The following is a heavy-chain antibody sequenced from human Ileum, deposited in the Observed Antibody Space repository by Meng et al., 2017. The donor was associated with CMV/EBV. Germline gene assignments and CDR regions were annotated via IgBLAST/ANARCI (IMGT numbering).Heavy chain of an antibody. CDR1: GFTFSYYY. CDR3: ARDHYDFWSGYYDY. CDR2: ISSSGSTI. J-gene: IGHJ4*02. Sequence: GESLKISCAASGFTFSYYYMSWIRQAPGKGLEWVSYISSSGSTIYYADSVKGRFTISRDNAKNSLYLQMNSLRAEDTAVYYCARDHYDFWSGYYDYWGQGTLVTVSS. V-gene: IGHV3-11*01. D-gene: IGHD3-3*01.